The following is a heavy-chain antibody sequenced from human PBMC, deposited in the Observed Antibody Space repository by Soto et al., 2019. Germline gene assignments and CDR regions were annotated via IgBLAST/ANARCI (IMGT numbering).Heavy chain of an antibody. D-gene: IGHD1-26*01. CDR3: ARHGRGVGARPLDY. V-gene: IGHV2-26*01. Sequence: QVTLKESGPVLVKPTETLTLTCTVSGFSLSNARMGVSWIRQPPAKALEGLAHIFSNDEKSYSTSLKSRLTRSKDTSKSQVVLTMTNMDPVDTATYYCARHGRGVGARPLDYWGQGTLVTVSS. J-gene: IGHJ4*02. CDR1: GFSLSNARMG. CDR2: IFSNDEK.